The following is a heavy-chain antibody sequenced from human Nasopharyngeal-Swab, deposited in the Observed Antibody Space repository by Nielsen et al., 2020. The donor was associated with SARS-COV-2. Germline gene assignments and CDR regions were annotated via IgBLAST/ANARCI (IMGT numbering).Heavy chain of an antibody. CDR1: GFTFSSYA. CDR2: ISGSGGST. Sequence: GESLKISCAASGFTFSSYAMSWVRQAPGKGLEWVSAISGSGGSTHYADSVKGRFTISRDNSKNTLYLQMNSLRAEDTAGDYCAKDVVRGVRVYWGQGTLVTVSS. CDR3: AKDVVRGVRVY. V-gene: IGHV3-23*01. J-gene: IGHJ4*02. D-gene: IGHD3-10*01.